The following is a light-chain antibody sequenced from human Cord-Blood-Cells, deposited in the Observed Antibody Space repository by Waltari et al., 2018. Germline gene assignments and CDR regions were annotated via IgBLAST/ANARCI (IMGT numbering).Light chain of an antibody. CDR2: KDS. Sequence: SYELTQPPSVSVSPGQTARITCSGDALPKQYAYWYQQKPGQAPVLVIYKDSERPSGSPERFSGSSSGTTVTLTISGVQAEDEADYYCQSADSSGTNWVFCGGTKLTVL. V-gene: IGLV3-25*03. CDR3: QSADSSGTNWV. J-gene: IGLJ3*02. CDR1: ALPKQY.